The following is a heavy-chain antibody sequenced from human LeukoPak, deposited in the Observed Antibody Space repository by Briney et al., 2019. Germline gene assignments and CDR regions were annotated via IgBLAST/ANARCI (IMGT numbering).Heavy chain of an antibody. CDR3: ARGGGSYDSSGYYYPEGAFDI. CDR1: GFTFSSYA. Sequence: PGGSLRLSCAASGFTFSSYAMSWVRQAPGKGLEWVSAISGSGASTYYADSVKGRFTISRDNSRNTLYLQMNSLRAEDTAVYYCARGGGSYDSSGYYYPEGAFDIWGQGTMVTVSS. J-gene: IGHJ3*02. V-gene: IGHV3-23*01. D-gene: IGHD3-22*01. CDR2: ISGSGAST.